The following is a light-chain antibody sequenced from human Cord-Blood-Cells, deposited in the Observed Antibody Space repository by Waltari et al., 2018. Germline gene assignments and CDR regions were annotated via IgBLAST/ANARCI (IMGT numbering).Light chain of an antibody. J-gene: IGLJ3*02. CDR3: SSYTSSSTLV. Sequence: QSALTQPASVSGSPGQSITTSCTGTSSDVGGYTYVSWYQQHPGKAPKLMIYEVSNRPSGVSNRFSGSKSGNTASLTISGLQAEDEADYYCSSYTSSSTLVFGGGTKLTVL. CDR1: SSDVGGYTY. V-gene: IGLV2-14*01. CDR2: EVS.